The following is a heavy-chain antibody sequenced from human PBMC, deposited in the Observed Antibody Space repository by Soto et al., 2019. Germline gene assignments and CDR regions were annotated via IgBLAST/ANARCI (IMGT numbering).Heavy chain of an antibody. CDR2: IWYDGSNK. J-gene: IGHJ6*03. Sequence: GGSLRLSCAASGFTFSSYGMHWVRQAPGKGLEWVAVIWYDGSNKYYADSVKGRFTISRDNSKNTLYLQMNSLRAEDTAVYYCARSLPELSTYYDFWSGYPVYYYYYMDVWGKGTTVTVSS. V-gene: IGHV3-33*01. CDR1: GFTFSSYG. CDR3: ARSLPELSTYYDFWSGYPVYYYYYMDV. D-gene: IGHD3-3*01.